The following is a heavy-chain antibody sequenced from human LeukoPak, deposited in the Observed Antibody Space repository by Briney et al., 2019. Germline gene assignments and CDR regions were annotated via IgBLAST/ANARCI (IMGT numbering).Heavy chain of an antibody. V-gene: IGHV3-48*01. CDR1: GFTFSSYS. Sequence: PGGSLRLSCAASGFTFSSYSMNWVRQAPGKGLDWVSYISSSSSTIYYADSVKGRFTISRDNAKNSLYLQMNSLRAEDTAVYYCARENEVAGINYWGQGTLVTVSS. D-gene: IGHD6-19*01. CDR2: ISSSSSTI. CDR3: ARENEVAGINY. J-gene: IGHJ4*02.